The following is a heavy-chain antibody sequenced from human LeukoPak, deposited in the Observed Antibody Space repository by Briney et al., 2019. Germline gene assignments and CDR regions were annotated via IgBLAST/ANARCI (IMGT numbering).Heavy chain of an antibody. D-gene: IGHD3-22*01. J-gene: IGHJ4*02. CDR2: INPNSGGT. V-gene: IGHV1-2*02. CDR1: GYTFTGYY. Sequence: ASVKVSCKASGYTFTGYYMHWVRQAPGQGLEWMGWINPNSGGTNYAQKFQGRVTMTRDTSISTAYMELSRLRSDDTAVYYCAAIATMIFPVDYWGQGTLVTVSS. CDR3: AAIATMIFPVDY.